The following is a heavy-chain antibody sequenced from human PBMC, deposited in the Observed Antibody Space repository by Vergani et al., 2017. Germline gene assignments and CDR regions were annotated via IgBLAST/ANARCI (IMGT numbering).Heavy chain of an antibody. CDR3: ARLYYYGSGSYYNRPYYFDD. D-gene: IGHD3-10*01. V-gene: IGHV1-18*01. CDR1: GYTFTSYG. J-gene: IGHJ4*02. Sequence: QVQLVQSGAEVKKPGASVKVSCKASGYTFTSYGISWVRQAPGQGLEWMGWISAYNGNTNYAQKLQGRVTMTTDTSTSTAYMELRSLRSDDTAVYYCARLYYYGSGSYYNRPYYFDDWGQGTLVTVSS. CDR2: ISAYNGNT.